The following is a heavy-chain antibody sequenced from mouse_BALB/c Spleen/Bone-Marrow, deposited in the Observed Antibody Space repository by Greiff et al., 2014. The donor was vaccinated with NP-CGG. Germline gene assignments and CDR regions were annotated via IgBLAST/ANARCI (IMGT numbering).Heavy chain of an antibody. CDR1: GFTFSSFG. CDR2: ISSGSSTI. V-gene: IGHV5-17*02. J-gene: IGHJ2*01. Sequence: EVHLVESGGGLVQPGGSRKLSCAASGFTFSSFGVHWVRQAPEKGLEWVAYISSGSSTIYYADTVMSRFTISRDNPKNTLFLQMTSLRSEDTAMYYCARSGSSSGYFDYWGQGTTLTVSS. D-gene: IGHD1-1*01. CDR3: ARSGSSSGYFDY.